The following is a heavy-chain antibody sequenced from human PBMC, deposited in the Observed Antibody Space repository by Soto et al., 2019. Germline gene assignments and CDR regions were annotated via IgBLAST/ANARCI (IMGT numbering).Heavy chain of an antibody. Sequence: GGSLRLSCAASGFTFSSYGMHWVRQAPGKGLEWVAVIWYDGGSTYYADSVKGRFTISRHNSKNTLYLQMNSLRAEDTAVYYCASVRYIDYYYYGMDVWGQGTTVTVSS. CDR3: ASVRYIDYYYYGMDV. V-gene: IGHV3-30*19. J-gene: IGHJ6*02. CDR2: IWYDGGST. D-gene: IGHD5-18*01. CDR1: GFTFSSYG.